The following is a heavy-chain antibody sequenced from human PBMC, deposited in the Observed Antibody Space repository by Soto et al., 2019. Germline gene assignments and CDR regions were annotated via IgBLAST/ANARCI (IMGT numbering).Heavy chain of an antibody. J-gene: IGHJ6*02. CDR2: INPNSGGT. CDR3: ARNLYYYYGMDV. V-gene: IGHV1-2*04. CDR1: GYTFTGYY. Sequence: GASVKVSCKASGYTFTGYYMHWVRQAPGQGLEWMGWINPNSGGTNYAQKFQGWVTMTRDTSISTAYMELSRLRSDDTAVYYCARNLYYYYGMDVWGQGTTVTVSS.